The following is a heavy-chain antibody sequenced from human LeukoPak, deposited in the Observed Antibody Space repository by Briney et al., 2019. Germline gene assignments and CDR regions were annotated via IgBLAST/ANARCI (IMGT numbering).Heavy chain of an antibody. Sequence: PGGSLRLSCAASGFTFSSYAMHWVRQAPGKGLEWVAVISYDGSNKYYADSVKGRFTISRDNSKNTLYLQMISLRAVDTAVYYCPREDGIRYFDTWGQGTLVTVSS. CDR2: ISYDGSNK. D-gene: IGHD3-9*01. CDR1: GFTFSSYA. J-gene: IGHJ4*02. CDR3: PREDGIRYFDT. V-gene: IGHV3-30-3*01.